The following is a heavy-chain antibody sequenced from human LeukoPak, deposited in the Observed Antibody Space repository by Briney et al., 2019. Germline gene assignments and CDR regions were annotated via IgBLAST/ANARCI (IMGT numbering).Heavy chain of an antibody. CDR1: GGSFSTYY. D-gene: IGHD1-1*01. CDR2: INHRGDT. V-gene: IGHV4-34*01. CDR3: ARGATISETGYFDY. J-gene: IGHJ4*03. Sequence: PSETLSLTCAVYGGSFSTYYWSSIRQSPGKGLEWIAEINHRGDTNYNPSVKSRVTISVDTSKNQFSLKVNSLTAADTAVYYCARGATISETGYFDYWGQGTLVTVSS.